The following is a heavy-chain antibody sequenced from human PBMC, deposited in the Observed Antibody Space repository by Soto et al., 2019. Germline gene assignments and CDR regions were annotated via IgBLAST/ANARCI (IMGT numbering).Heavy chain of an antibody. D-gene: IGHD3-10*01. CDR1: GVSFNNNG. Sequence: QVQLVQSGAEVKKPGSSVKVSCKTSGVSFNNNGIAWVRQAPGHGLEWMGGVSPPFRTSNYARKFQGRISITADASTCTVNMELSSLTSEDTAQYYCARVLYYGSGSYSPYGMDVWGQGTTVTVSS. CDR3: ARVLYYGSGSYSPYGMDV. V-gene: IGHV1-69*01. J-gene: IGHJ6*02. CDR2: VSPPFRTS.